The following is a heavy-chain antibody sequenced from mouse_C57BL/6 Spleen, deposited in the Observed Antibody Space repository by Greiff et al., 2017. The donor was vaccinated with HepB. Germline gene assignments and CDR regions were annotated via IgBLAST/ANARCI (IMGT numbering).Heavy chain of an antibody. CDR2: ISSGSSTI. Sequence: EVMLVESGGGLVKPGGSLKLSCAASGFTFSDYGMHWVRQAPEKGLEWVAYISSGSSTIYYADKVKGRFTISRDNAKNTLFLQMTSLRSEDTAMYYCADGSWFAYWGQGTLVTVSA. CDR3: ADGSWFAY. CDR1: GFTFSDYG. V-gene: IGHV5-17*01. J-gene: IGHJ3*01.